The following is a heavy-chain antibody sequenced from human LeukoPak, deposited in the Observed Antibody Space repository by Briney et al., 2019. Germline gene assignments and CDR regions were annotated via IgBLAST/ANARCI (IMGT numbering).Heavy chain of an antibody. CDR3: ARGRDGYDILTGHYYYYMDV. CDR2: ISSSRSYI. V-gene: IGHV3-21*01. CDR1: GFIFSSYS. D-gene: IGHD3-9*01. Sequence: GGSLRLSCAASGFIFSSYSMNWVRQAPGKGLEWVSYISSSRSYIYYADSVKGRFTISRDNAKNSLYLQMNSLRAEDTAVYYCARGRDGYDILTGHYYYYMDVWGKGTTVTISS. J-gene: IGHJ6*03.